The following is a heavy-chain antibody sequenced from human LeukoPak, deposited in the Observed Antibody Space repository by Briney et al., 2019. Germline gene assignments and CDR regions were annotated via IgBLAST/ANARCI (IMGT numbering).Heavy chain of an antibody. CDR2: IYDNGST. D-gene: IGHD6-13*01. Sequence: SETLSLTCAVSGGSISRSNWWSWVRQSPGKGLEWIGEIYDNGSTNYNPSLKSRVTISVDKSKNQFSLRLSSVTAADTAIYYCASPRAERSTWYAVDYWGQGTLVTVSS. CDR3: ASPRAERSTWYAVDY. CDR1: GGSISRSNW. J-gene: IGHJ4*02. V-gene: IGHV4-4*02.